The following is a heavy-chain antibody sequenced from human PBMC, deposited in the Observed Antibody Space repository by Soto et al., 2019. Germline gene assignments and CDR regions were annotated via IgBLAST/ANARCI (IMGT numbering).Heavy chain of an antibody. CDR1: GFTFSSFE. CDR2: ISNSGNTI. Sequence: GGSLRLSCVASGFTFSSFEMNWVRQAPGKGPEWVSYISNSGNTIYYAGSVKGRFTISRDNAKNSLYLQTNSLRAEDTAVYYCARAFSGSYYRYFQNWGQGTLVTVSS. J-gene: IGHJ1*01. D-gene: IGHD1-26*01. V-gene: IGHV3-48*03. CDR3: ARAFSGSYYRYFQN.